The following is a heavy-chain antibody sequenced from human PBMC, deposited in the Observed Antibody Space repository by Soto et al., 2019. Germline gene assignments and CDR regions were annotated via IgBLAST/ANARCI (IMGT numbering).Heavy chain of an antibody. D-gene: IGHD2-21*02. CDR2: ISYDGSNK. J-gene: IGHJ6*02. V-gene: IGHV3-30-3*01. Sequence: PGGSLRLSCAASGFTFSSYAMHWVRQAPGKGLEWVAVISYDGSNKYYADSVKGRFTISRDNSKNTLYLQMNSLRAEDTAVYYCAREGGDCGDYSGMDVWGQGTTVTVSS. CDR1: GFTFSSYA. CDR3: AREGGDCGDYSGMDV.